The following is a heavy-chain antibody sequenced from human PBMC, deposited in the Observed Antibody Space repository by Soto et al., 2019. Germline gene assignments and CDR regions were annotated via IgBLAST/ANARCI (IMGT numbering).Heavy chain of an antibody. D-gene: IGHD3-10*01. CDR3: ARVGRGYYFGMDV. V-gene: IGHV1-8*01. J-gene: IGHJ6*02. CDR2: MNPNSGNT. Sequence: QVQLVQSGAEVKKPGASVKVSCTASGYTFTNYDIYWVRQATGQGLECVGWMNPNSGNTDYPQKFQGRVTMTRNTSISTAYMELTSLRSEDTDVYYWARVGRGYYFGMDVWGQGTTVTVSS. CDR1: GYTFTNYD.